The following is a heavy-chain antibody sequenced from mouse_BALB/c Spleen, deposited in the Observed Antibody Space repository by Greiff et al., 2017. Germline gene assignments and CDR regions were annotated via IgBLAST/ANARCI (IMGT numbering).Heavy chain of an antibody. CDR2: ISSGGSYT. V-gene: IGHV5-9-4*01. CDR1: GFTFSSYA. J-gene: IGHJ4*01. CDR3: ARDRAMDY. Sequence: EVKLVESGGGLVKPGGSLKLSCAASGFTFSSYAMSWVRQSPEKRLEWVAEISSGGSYTYYPDTVTGRFTISRDNAKNTLYLQMSSLKSEDTAMYYCARDRAMDYWGQGTSVTVSS.